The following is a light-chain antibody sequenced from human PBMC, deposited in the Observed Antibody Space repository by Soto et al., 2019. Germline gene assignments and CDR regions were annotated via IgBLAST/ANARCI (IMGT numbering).Light chain of an antibody. CDR2: EVS. Sequence: QSVLTQPASVSGAPGQSITISCTGTSNDVGNYNYVSWYQHHPGKAPKLMIYEVSNRPSGVSNRFSGSKSGNTASLTISGLQAEDDGDYYCSSYRQRTSLSVFGNGPNSTVL. V-gene: IGLV2-14*01. J-gene: IGLJ1*01. CDR3: SSYRQRTSLSV. CDR1: SNDVGNYNY.